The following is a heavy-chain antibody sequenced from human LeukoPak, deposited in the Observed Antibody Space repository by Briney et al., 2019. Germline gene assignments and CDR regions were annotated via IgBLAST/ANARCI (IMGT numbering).Heavy chain of an antibody. CDR3: TLSYSSSSSTDYYYYMDV. J-gene: IGHJ6*03. CDR2: IRSKANSYAT. CDR1: GCTFSGSA. D-gene: IGHD6-6*01. V-gene: IGHV3-73*01. Sequence: GGSLRLSCAASGCTFSGSAMYWVRQASGKGLEWVGRIRSKANSYATAYAASVKGRFTISRDDSKNTADLQMNSLKTEDTVVYYCTLSYSSSSSTDYYYYMDVWGKGATVTVSS.